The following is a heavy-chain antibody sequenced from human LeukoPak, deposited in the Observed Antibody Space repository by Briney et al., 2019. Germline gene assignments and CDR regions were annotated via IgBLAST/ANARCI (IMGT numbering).Heavy chain of an antibody. CDR2: ISGSGDRT. J-gene: IGHJ4*02. Sequence: PGGSLRLSCAASGFTFNNYVMSWVRQAPGKGLEWVSLISGSGDRTYYADSVKGRFTISRDNSKNTLYLQMNGLRAEDTAVYSCAKGRYPGSGSYSNSHDYWGQGTLVTVSS. CDR3: AKGRYPGSGSYSNSHDY. D-gene: IGHD3-10*01. CDR1: GFTFNNYV. V-gene: IGHV3-23*01.